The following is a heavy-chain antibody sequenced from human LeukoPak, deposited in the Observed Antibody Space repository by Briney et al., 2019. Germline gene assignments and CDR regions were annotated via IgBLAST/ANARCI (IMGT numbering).Heavy chain of an antibody. Sequence: GGSLRLSCAASGFTFTNYRMHWVRQVSGKGLVWVSRINSDGSGTRYADFVKGRFTISRDNAKSTVYLQMNSLRTDDTAVYYCARDGMTYGRHFDYWGQGILVTVSS. CDR3: ARDGMTYGRHFDY. CDR2: INSDGSGT. CDR1: GFTFTNYR. V-gene: IGHV3-74*01. D-gene: IGHD3-10*01. J-gene: IGHJ4*02.